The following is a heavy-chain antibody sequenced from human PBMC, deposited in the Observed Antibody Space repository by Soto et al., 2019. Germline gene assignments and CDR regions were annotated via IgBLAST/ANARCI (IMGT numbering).Heavy chain of an antibody. Sequence: GGSLRLSCAASGFTFSSYAMSWVRQAPGKGLEWVSAISGSGGSTYYADSVKGRFTISRDNSKNTLYLQMNSLRAEDTAVYYCAKLGDSVAGTNYYFDYWGQGTLVTVSS. CDR3: AKLGDSVAGTNYYFDY. CDR2: ISGSGGST. V-gene: IGHV3-23*01. D-gene: IGHD6-19*01. CDR1: GFTFSSYA. J-gene: IGHJ4*02.